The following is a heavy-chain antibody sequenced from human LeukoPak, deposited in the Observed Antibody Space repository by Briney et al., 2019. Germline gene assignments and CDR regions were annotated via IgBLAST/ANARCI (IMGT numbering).Heavy chain of an antibody. CDR3: ATVGLPVSRYYYYMDV. CDR2: FDPEDGET. Sequence: ASVKVSCKVSGYTLTELSMHWVRQAPGKGLEWMRGFDPEDGETIYAQKFQGRVTMTEDTSTDTAYMELSSLRSEDTAVYYCATVGLPVSRYYYYMDVWGKGNTVTVSS. J-gene: IGHJ6*03. V-gene: IGHV1-24*01. D-gene: IGHD5-12*01. CDR1: GYTLTELS.